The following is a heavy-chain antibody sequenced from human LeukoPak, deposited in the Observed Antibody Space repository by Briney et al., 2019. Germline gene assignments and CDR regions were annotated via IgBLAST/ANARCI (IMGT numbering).Heavy chain of an antibody. CDR1: GYTFTGYY. V-gene: IGHV1-2*02. CDR3: ARDWYSSSWYVSNNYYYYMDV. J-gene: IGHJ6*03. D-gene: IGHD6-13*01. Sequence: ASVKVSCKASGYTFTGYYMHWVRQAPGQGLEWMGWLNPNSGGTNYAQKFQGRVTMTRDTSISTAYMELSRLRSDDTAVYYCARDWYSSSWYVSNNYYYYMDVWGKGTTVTVSS. CDR2: LNPNSGGT.